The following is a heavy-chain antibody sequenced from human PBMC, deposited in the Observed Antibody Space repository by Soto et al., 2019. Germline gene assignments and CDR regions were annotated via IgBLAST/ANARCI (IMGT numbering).Heavy chain of an antibody. D-gene: IGHD3-10*01. Sequence: SETLSLTCAVYGGSFSGYYWSWIRQPPGKGLEWIGEINHSGSTNYNPSLKSRVTISVDTSKNQFSLKLSSVTAADTAVYYCARTYMVRGPFDYWGQGTLVTVS. V-gene: IGHV4-34*01. CDR2: INHSGST. J-gene: IGHJ4*02. CDR3: ARTYMVRGPFDY. CDR1: GGSFSGYY.